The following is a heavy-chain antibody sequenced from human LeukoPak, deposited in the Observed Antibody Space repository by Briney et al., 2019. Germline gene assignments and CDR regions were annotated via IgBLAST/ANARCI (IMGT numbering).Heavy chain of an antibody. CDR2: ISKNSSTI. J-gene: IGHJ4*02. CDR3: ARETDSTLFDY. CDR1: GLTFSSYS. V-gene: IGHV3-48*04. D-gene: IGHD2-2*01. Sequence: GGSLRLSCAASGLTFSSYSMNWVRQAPGKGLEWVSYISKNSSTIYYADSVKGRFTISRDNAKNSVHLQMNSLRAEDTAVYYCARETDSTLFDYWGQGTLVTVSS.